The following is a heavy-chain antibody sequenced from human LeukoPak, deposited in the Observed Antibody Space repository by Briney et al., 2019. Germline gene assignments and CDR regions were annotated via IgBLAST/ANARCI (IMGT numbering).Heavy chain of an antibody. Sequence: QPGGSLRLSCVASGFTVSSNYMSWVRQAPGKGLEWVSVIYSGGNTYYADSVKGRFTISRDNSKNTLYLQMNSLRAEDTAVYYCASGYCSGGHCYSVYFQHWGQGTLVTVSS. CDR1: GFTVSSNY. V-gene: IGHV3-53*01. D-gene: IGHD2-15*01. CDR3: ASGYCSGGHCYSVYFQH. CDR2: IYSGGNT. J-gene: IGHJ1*01.